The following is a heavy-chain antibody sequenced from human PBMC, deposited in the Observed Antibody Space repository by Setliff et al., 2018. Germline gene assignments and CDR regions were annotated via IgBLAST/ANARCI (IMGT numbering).Heavy chain of an antibody. D-gene: IGHD6-19*01. CDR1: GFSLSNDRMG. Sequence: SGPTLVNPTETLTLTCIVSGFSLSNDRMGVNWIRQPPGKALEWLAHIFSNDKKSYSTSLKSRLTISKDTSKSQVVLTMTNMDPVDTATYYCARDHSGWYGGAFDIWGQGTMVTVSS. CDR3: ARDHSGWYGGAFDI. J-gene: IGHJ3*02. V-gene: IGHV2-26*01. CDR2: IFSNDKK.